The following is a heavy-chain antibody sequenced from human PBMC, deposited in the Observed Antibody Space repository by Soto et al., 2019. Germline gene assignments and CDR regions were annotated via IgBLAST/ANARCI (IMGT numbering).Heavy chain of an antibody. D-gene: IGHD3-10*01. V-gene: IGHV1-69*01. CDR2: IIPIFGTA. Sequence: QVQLVQSGAEVQKPGSSVKVSCKASGGTFSSYAISWVRQAPGQGLEWMGGIIPIFGTANYAQKFQGRVTITADESTSTAYMELSSLRSEDTAVYYCARDANEYGSGSYFYYYGMDVWGQGTTVTVSS. J-gene: IGHJ6*02. CDR3: ARDANEYGSGSYFYYYGMDV. CDR1: GGTFSSYA.